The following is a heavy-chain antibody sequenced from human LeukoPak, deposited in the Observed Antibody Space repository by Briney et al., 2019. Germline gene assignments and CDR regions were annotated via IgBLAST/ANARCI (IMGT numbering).Heavy chain of an antibody. V-gene: IGHV3-30*18. CDR1: GFTFSSYG. J-gene: IGHJ3*02. CDR3: AKDNHPYNYDILTGSPVDDAFDI. D-gene: IGHD3-9*01. Sequence: GGSLRLSCAASGFTFSSYGMHWVRQAPGKGLEWVAVISYDGSNKYYADSVKGRFTISRDNSKNTLYLQMNSLRAEDTAVYYCAKDNHPYNYDILTGSPVDDAFDIWGQGTMVTVSS. CDR2: ISYDGSNK.